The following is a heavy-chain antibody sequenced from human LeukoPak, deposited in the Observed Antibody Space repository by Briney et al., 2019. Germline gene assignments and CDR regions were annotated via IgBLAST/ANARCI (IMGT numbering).Heavy chain of an antibody. J-gene: IGHJ6*03. CDR3: ARGRYYYDSSGCRPLYRYYYYMDV. D-gene: IGHD3-22*01. CDR2: INHSGST. V-gene: IGHV4-34*01. Sequence: SGTLSLTCAVYGGSFSGYYWSWIRQPPGKGLEWIGEINHSGSTNYNPSLKSRVTISVDTSKNQFSLKLSSVTAADTAVYYCARGRYYYDSSGCRPLYRYYYYMDVWGKGTTVTVSS. CDR1: GGSFSGYY.